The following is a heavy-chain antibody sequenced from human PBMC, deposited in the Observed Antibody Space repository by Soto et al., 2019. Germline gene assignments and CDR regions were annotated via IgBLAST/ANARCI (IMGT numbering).Heavy chain of an antibody. J-gene: IGHJ4*02. V-gene: IGHV3-74*01. CDR2: IYNDGTYA. CDR1: GFTFNMYG. D-gene: IGHD1-1*01. Sequence: GGSLRLSCAVSGFTFNMYGIHWVRQVPGKGPVWVARIYNDGTYADYADSVKGRFTISRDNAKDTLYLQMNDLRAEDSALYHCTRGTRATSEGTSAHWGQGTLVPVSS. CDR3: TRGTRATSEGTSAH.